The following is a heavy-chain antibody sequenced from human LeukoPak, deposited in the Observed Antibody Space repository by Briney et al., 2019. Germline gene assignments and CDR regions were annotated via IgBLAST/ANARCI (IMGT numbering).Heavy chain of an antibody. V-gene: IGHV1-18*01. Sequence: ASVKVSCKASGYTFTSYGISWVRQAPGQGLEWMGWISAYNGNTNYAQKLQGRVTMTTDTSTSTAYMEVRSLRSDDTAVYYCARDHYYDSSGYTRSADYWGQGTLVTVSS. CDR3: ARDHYYDSSGYTRSADY. CDR1: GYTFTSYG. CDR2: ISAYNGNT. J-gene: IGHJ4*02. D-gene: IGHD3-22*01.